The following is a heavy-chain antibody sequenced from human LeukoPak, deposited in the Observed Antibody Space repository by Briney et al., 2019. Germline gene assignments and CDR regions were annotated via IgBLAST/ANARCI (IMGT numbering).Heavy chain of an antibody. Sequence: SVKVSCKASGGTLSSYAISWVRQAPGQGLEWMGGIIPIFGTANYAQKFQGRVTITTDESTSTAYMELSSLRSEDTAVYYCARSPCGGDCYFDYWGQGTLVTVSS. V-gene: IGHV1-69*05. CDR1: GGTLSSYA. D-gene: IGHD2-21*01. CDR3: ARSPCGGDCYFDY. J-gene: IGHJ4*02. CDR2: IIPIFGTA.